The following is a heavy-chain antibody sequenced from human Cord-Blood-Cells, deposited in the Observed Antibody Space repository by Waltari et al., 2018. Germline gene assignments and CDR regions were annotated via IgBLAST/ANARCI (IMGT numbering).Heavy chain of an antibody. CDR3: ARLKDYYGSGSYYYYYYYMDV. J-gene: IGHJ6*03. V-gene: IGHV4-39*07. Sequence: QLQLQESGPGLVKPSETLSLTCTVPGGSISSSSYYWGWIRQPPGKGLGWIGSIYYSGSTYYNPSLKSRVTISVDTSKNQFSLKLSSVTAADTAVYYCARLKDYYGSGSYYYYYYYMDVWGKGTTVTVSS. CDR2: IYYSGST. D-gene: IGHD3-10*01. CDR1: GGSISSSSYY.